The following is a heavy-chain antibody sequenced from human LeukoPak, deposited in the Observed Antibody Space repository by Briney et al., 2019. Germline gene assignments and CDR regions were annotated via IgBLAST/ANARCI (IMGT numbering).Heavy chain of an antibody. CDR2: VNLQGST. J-gene: IGHJ4*02. CDR3: AREGGPYRPLDY. V-gene: IGHV4-4*02. Sequence: PSETLSLTCGVSGGSITNTNYWTWVRQPPGKGLEWIGEVNLQGSTNYNPSLLGRVAISVDTSENHISLQLTSVTAADTAVYYCAREGGPYRPLDYSGQGTLVTVSS. CDR1: GGSITNTNY.